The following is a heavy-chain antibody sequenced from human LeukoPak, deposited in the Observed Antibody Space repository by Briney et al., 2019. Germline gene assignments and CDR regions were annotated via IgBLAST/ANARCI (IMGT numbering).Heavy chain of an antibody. CDR2: ISYDGSNK. CDR1: GFTFSSYA. J-gene: IGHJ3*02. Sequence: GGSLRLSCAASGFTFSSYAMHWVRQAPGKGLEWVAVISYDGSNKYYADSVKGRFTISRDNSKNTLYLQMNSLRAEDTAVYYCAKDLPRYCSGGSCPVDIWGQGTMVTVSS. CDR3: AKDLPRYCSGGSCPVDI. V-gene: IGHV3-30*04. D-gene: IGHD2-15*01.